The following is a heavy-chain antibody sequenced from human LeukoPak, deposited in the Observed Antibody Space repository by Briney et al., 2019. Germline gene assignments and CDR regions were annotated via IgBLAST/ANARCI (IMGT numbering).Heavy chain of an antibody. CDR1: GFTFTAYH. CDR3: GRGNKSFDP. Sequence: GASVKVSCKASGFTFTAYHMHWVRQAPGQGLEWMGWINPSTGGTNYAQKFQGRVTMTKDTSTNAAYMELNKLTSDDTAVYYCGRGNKSFDPWGQGTLVTVSS. V-gene: IGHV1-2*02. CDR2: INPSTGGT. J-gene: IGHJ5*02.